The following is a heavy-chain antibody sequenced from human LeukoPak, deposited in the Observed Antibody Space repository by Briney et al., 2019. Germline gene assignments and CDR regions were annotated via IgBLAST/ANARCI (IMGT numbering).Heavy chain of an antibody. CDR3: VRPFGSRSSSPDWFDP. Sequence: PGESLKISCKGSGYSFTSYWVGWVRQMPGKGLEWMGIIYPGDSDTRYSPSFQGQVTISADKSISTAYLQWSSLKASDTAIYYCVRPFGSRSSSPDWFDPWGQGTLVTVSS. CDR1: GYSFTSYW. CDR2: IYPGDSDT. V-gene: IGHV5-51*01. J-gene: IGHJ5*02. D-gene: IGHD3-10*01.